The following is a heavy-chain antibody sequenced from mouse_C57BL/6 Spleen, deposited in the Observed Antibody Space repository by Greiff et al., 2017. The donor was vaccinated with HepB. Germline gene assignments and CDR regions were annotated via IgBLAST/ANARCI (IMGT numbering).Heavy chain of an antibody. J-gene: IGHJ2*01. CDR2: ISSGGSYT. CDR1: GFTFSSYG. Sequence: EVQVVESGGDLVKPGGSLKLSCAASGFTFSSYGMSWVRQTPDKRLEWVATISSGGSYTYYPDSVKGRFTISRDNAKNTLYLQMSSLKSEDTAMYYGARHYGSSPYYFDYWGQGTTLTVSS. V-gene: IGHV5-6*01. D-gene: IGHD1-1*01. CDR3: ARHYGSSPYYFDY.